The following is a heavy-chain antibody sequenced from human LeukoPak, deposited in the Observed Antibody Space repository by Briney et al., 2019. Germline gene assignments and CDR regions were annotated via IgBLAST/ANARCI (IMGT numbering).Heavy chain of an antibody. CDR3: AKAGGYGDSYYFDY. CDR2: ISGSGGST. Sequence: GGSLRLSCAASGFTFSSYAMHWVRQAPGKGLEWVSAISGSGGSTYYADSVKGRFTISRDNSKNTLYLQMNSLRAEDTAVYYCAKAGGYGDSYYFDYWGQGTLVTVSS. V-gene: IGHV3-23*01. CDR1: GFTFSSYA. J-gene: IGHJ4*02. D-gene: IGHD4-17*01.